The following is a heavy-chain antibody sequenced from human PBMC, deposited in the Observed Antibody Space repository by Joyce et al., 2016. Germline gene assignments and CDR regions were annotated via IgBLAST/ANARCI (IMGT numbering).Heavy chain of an antibody. CDR3: ARVERNTDFWNGYRDQYYFDY. CDR2: IHSGGTT. CDR1: GFTVSSNY. D-gene: IGHD3-3*01. V-gene: IGHV3-53*01. J-gene: IGHJ4*02. Sequence: EVQLVESGGGLIQPGGSLRLSCAASGFTVSSNYMSWVRQAPGKGLEWVSVIHSGGTTYYADSVKGRFTISRDNSENTLYLQMNSLRAEDTAVYYCARVERNTDFWNGYRDQYYFDYWGQGTLVTVSS.